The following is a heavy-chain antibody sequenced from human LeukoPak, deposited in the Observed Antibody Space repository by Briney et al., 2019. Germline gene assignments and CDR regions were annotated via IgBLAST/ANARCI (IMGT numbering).Heavy chain of an antibody. CDR1: GYSISSDNY. CDR2: IYHSGST. Sequence: PSETLSLTCAVPGYSISSDNYWVWIRQPPGQGLEWTEGIYHSGSTYYNPSLKSRVTMSVDTSKNQFSLKLSSVTAADTAVYYCARAPRDSSSSNYMRRFDYWGQGTLVTVSS. CDR3: ARAPRDSSSSNYMRRFDY. D-gene: IGHD3-22*01. J-gene: IGHJ4*02. V-gene: IGHV4-38-2*01.